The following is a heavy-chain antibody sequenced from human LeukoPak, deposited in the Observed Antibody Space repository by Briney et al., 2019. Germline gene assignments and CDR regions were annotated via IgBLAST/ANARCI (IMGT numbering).Heavy chain of an antibody. CDR3: ATLYDLAY. V-gene: IGHV3-64D*06. J-gene: IGHJ4*02. CDR1: GFIFRNYA. D-gene: IGHD5/OR15-5a*01. Sequence: GGSLRLSCAASGFIFRNYAMSWVRQAPGKGLEYVSAISSNGGSTYYADSVKGRFTISRDNSKNTLYLQMSSLRAEDTAVYYCATLYDLAYWGQGTLVTVSS. CDR2: ISSNGGST.